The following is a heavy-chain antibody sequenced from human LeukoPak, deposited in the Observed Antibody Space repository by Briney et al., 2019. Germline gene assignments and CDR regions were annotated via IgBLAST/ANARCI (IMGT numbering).Heavy chain of an antibody. J-gene: IGHJ5*02. CDR2: IYYSGTT. CDR1: GYSISSGYY. D-gene: IGHD7-27*01. V-gene: IGHV4-38-2*02. CDR3: ARDLGRWFDP. Sequence: SETLSLTCTVSGYSISSGYYWGWIRQPPGKGLEWIGTIYYSGTTYYNPSVKSRVTMSVDTSKNQFSLKLSSVTAADTAVYYCARDLGRWFDPWGQGTLVTVSS.